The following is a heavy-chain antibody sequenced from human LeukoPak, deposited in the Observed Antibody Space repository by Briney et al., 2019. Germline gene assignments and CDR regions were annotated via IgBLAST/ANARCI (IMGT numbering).Heavy chain of an antibody. CDR2: ISGTADSK. Sequence: GGSLRLSCAASRFIFRNYAMSWVRQAPGRGLEWLSIISGTADSKYYADSVKGRFTISRDNPRSTLYLEMNILRAEDTAVYYCAKADATIGGAFDTWGQGTKVIVSS. D-gene: IGHD3-16*01. CDR1: RFIFRNYA. CDR3: AKADATIGGAFDT. V-gene: IGHV3-23*01. J-gene: IGHJ3*02.